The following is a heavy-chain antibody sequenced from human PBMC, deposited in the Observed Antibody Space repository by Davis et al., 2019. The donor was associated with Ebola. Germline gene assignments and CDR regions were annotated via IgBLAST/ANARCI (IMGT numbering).Heavy chain of an antibody. CDR3: ARVAEFWSGYHNFDS. Sequence: PGGSLRLSCAASGFTFSSYSMNWVRQAPGKGLEWVGFIRKKTHGETTEYAASVEGRFTISRDDSKGIAYLQMNNLRSEDTAVYFCARVAEFWSGYHNFDSWGQGTLVTVSS. CDR2: IRKKTHGETT. J-gene: IGHJ4*02. CDR1: GFTFSSYS. D-gene: IGHD3-3*01. V-gene: IGHV3-71*01.